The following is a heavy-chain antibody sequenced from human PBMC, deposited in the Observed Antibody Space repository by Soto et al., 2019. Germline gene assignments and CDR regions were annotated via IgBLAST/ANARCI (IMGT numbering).Heavy chain of an antibody. J-gene: IGHJ4*02. CDR3: VRDRGYSGYTF. Sequence: GGSLRLSCAASGFTFSDYYMSWIRQAPGKGLEWVAYITSSSTNFTNYADSVRGRFTISRDNARDSVYLQMNSLRPEDTAVDYCVRDRGYSGYTFWGQGTQVTVSS. V-gene: IGHV3-11*06. CDR2: ITSSSTNFT. D-gene: IGHD5-12*01. CDR1: GFTFSDYY.